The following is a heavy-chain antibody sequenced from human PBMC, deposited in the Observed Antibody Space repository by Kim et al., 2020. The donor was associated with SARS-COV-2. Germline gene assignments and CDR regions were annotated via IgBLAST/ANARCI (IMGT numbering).Heavy chain of an antibody. Sequence: SETLSLTCTVSGGSISSSSYYWGWIRQPPGKGLEWIGSIYYSGSTYYNPSLKSRVTISVDTSKNQFSLKLSSVTAADTAVYYCARDTPNYGSGSYFVYWGQATLVTVSS. D-gene: IGHD3-10*01. J-gene: IGHJ4*02. V-gene: IGHV4-39*07. CDR1: GGSISSSSYY. CDR3: ARDTPNYGSGSYFVY. CDR2: IYYSGST.